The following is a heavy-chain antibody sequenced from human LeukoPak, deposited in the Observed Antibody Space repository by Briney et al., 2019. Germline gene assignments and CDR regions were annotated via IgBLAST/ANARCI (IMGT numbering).Heavy chain of an antibody. CDR1: GGTFSSYA. D-gene: IGHD2-2*01. Sequence: SVKVSCKASGGTFSSYAISWVRQAPGQGLEWMGGIIPIFGTANYAQKFQGRVTITADESTSTAYMELGSLRSEDTAVYYCARDTYCSSTSCYWDYGMDVWGQGTTVTVSS. CDR2: IIPIFGTA. J-gene: IGHJ6*02. V-gene: IGHV1-69*13. CDR3: ARDTYCSSTSCYWDYGMDV.